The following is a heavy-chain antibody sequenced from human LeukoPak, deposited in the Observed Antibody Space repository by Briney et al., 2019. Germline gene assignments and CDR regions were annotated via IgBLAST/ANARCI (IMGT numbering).Heavy chain of an antibody. CDR1: GYTFTSYY. J-gene: IGHJ3*02. V-gene: IGHV1-2*02. Sequence: GASVKVSCKASGYTFTSYYMHWVRQAPGQGLEWMGWINPNSGGTNYAQKFQGRVTMTRDTSISTAYMELSRLRSDDTAVYYCASGLQYCSSTSCYDKVAFDIWGQGTMVTVSS. CDR2: INPNSGGT. D-gene: IGHD2-2*01. CDR3: ASGLQYCSSTSCYDKVAFDI.